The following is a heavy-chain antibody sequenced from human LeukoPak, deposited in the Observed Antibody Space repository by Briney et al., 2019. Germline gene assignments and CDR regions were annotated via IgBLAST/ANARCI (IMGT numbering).Heavy chain of an antibody. Sequence: GGSLRLSCAASGFTFSSYSMNWVRQAPGKGLEWVSSISSSSSYIYYADSVKGRFTISRDNAKNSLYLQMNSLRAEDTAEYYCARTTTVTTSSYGYWGQGTLVTVSS. CDR2: ISSSSSYI. CDR3: ARTTTVTTSSYGY. J-gene: IGHJ4*02. CDR1: GFTFSSYS. V-gene: IGHV3-21*01. D-gene: IGHD4-17*01.